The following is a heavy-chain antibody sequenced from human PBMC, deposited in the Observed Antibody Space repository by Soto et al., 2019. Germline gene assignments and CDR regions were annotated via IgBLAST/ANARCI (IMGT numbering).Heavy chain of an antibody. J-gene: IGHJ4*02. CDR1: GYTFTSYG. D-gene: IGHD3-9*01. Sequence: ASVKVSCKASGYTFTSYGISWVRQAPGQGLEWMGIINPSGGSTSYAQKFQGRVTMTRDTSTSTVYMELSSLRSEDTAVYYCARSPSTNYDILTGPVDYWGQGTLVTVSS. CDR2: INPSGGST. V-gene: IGHV1-46*01. CDR3: ARSPSTNYDILTGPVDY.